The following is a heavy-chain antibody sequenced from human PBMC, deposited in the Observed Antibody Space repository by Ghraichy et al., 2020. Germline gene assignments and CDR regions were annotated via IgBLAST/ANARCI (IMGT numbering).Heavy chain of an antibody. CDR1: GYPFSNYD. J-gene: IGHJ6*02. CDR2: MNPNRGNA. CDR3: ARGRSPDVNWNDDIYYYYGMDV. Sequence: ASVKVSCKASGYPFSNYDVIWVRQATGQGLEWMGWMNPNRGNAGYAQQFQARVTMTRDTSISKAYMELSSLRSEDTAVYYCARGRSPDVNWNDDIYYYYGMDVWGQGTTVTVSS. V-gene: IGHV1-8*01. D-gene: IGHD1-1*01.